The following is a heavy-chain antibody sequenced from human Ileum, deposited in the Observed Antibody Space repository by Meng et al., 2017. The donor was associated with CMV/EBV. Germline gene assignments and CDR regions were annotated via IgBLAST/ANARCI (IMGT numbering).Heavy chain of an antibody. CDR1: GFTFSNYW. J-gene: IGHJ1*01. CDR3: ANGRGTQH. D-gene: IGHD1-26*01. V-gene: IGHV3-7*01. CDR2: IKQDGNEK. Sequence: GGSLRLSCSASGFTFSNYWMSWVRQAPGKGLEWVANIKQDGNEKYYVDSVKGRFTISRDNAKNSLYLQMNSLRVEDTAIYYCANGRGTQHWGQGTLVTVSS.